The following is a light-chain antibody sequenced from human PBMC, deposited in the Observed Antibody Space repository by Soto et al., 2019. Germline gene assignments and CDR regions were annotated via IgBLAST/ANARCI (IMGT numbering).Light chain of an antibody. V-gene: IGLV2-14*01. CDR2: EVT. CDR1: SSVVDNYNF. Sequence: ALTQPASVSGSPGQSITISCTATSSVVDNYNFVSWYQHHPGKAPKLMIYEVTRRPSGVSSRFSGSKSGNTASLTISGLQAEDEADYYCSSYTSSGTQVFGTGTKVTVL. CDR3: SSYTSSGTQV. J-gene: IGLJ1*01.